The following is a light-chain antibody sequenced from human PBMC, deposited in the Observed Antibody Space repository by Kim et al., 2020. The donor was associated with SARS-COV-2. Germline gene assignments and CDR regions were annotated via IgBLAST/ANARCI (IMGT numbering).Light chain of an antibody. Sequence: ESVGDRVTITRRASQSISSDLNWCQKKQEKDPNLLCYAASSLQSGVPSRFSGSGAGTDFTLTISSLQPEDFANYYCQQSYSTPWTFGQGTKMYIK. CDR3: QQSYSTPWT. CDR2: AAS. CDR1: QSISSD. J-gene: IGKJ1*01. V-gene: IGKV1-39*01.